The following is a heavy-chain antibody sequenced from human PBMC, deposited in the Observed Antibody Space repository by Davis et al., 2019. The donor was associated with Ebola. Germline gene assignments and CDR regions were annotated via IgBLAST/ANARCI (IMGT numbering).Heavy chain of an antibody. CDR3: ARGIAVLFY. J-gene: IGHJ4*02. CDR1: GFTFSNFA. V-gene: IGHV3-23*01. D-gene: IGHD6-19*01. CDR2: ISGSGGGT. Sequence: GESLKISCAASGFTFSNFAMSWVRQAPGKGLEWVSAISGSGGGTFYADSVKGRFTISRDNAKNTLFLQMNSLRADDTAVYYCARGIAVLFYWGQGTLVSVSS.